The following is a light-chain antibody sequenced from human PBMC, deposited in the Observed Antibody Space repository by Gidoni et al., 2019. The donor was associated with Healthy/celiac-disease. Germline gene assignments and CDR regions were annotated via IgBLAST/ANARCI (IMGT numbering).Light chain of an antibody. J-gene: IGKJ1*01. CDR3: QQSYSTPPT. Sequence: DIQMTHSPSSLSASVGDRVTITCRASQSISSYLNWYQQKPGKAPKLLIYAAYSLQSGVPSRFSGSGSGTDFTLTISSLQPEDFATYYCQQSYSTPPTFGQGTKVEIK. V-gene: IGKV1-39*01. CDR2: AAY. CDR1: QSISSY.